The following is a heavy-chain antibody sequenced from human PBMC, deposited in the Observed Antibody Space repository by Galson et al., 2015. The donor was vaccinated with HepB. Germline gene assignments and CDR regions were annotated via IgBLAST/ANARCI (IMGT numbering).Heavy chain of an antibody. D-gene: IGHD6-13*01. J-gene: IGHJ1*01. CDR3: ARGEYGQQLVRTYFQH. CDR2: INHSGST. CDR1: GGSFSGYY. Sequence: TLSLTCAVYGGSFSGYYWSWIRQPPGKGLEWIGEINHSGSTNYNPSLKSRVTISVDTSKNQFSLKLSSVTAADTAVYYCARGEYGQQLVRTYFQHWGQGTLVTVSS. V-gene: IGHV4-34*01.